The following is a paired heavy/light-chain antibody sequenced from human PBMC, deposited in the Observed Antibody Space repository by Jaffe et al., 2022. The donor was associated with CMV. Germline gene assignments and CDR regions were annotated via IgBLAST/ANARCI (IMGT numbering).Heavy chain of an antibody. CDR2: ISSDGSKT. D-gene: IGHD3-10*01. J-gene: IGHJ4*02. CDR3: SKGARGATDY. V-gene: IGHV3-30*18. CDR1: EFTFRAYG. Sequence: QVYLVESGGGVVQPGRSLRLSCVGSEFTFRAYGMHWVRQAPGKGLEWVAVISSDGSKTSYVDSVKGRFTISRDNSKSTVYLQMDSLRPEDTAVYYCSKGARGATDYWGQGTLVTVSS.
Light chain of an antibody. J-gene: IGKJ2*01. Sequence: DIVMTQSPDSLAVSLGERATINCKSSQSLLYSSDNKNYLSWYRQKPGQPPELLIYWASTRESGVPDRFSGSGSGTDFSLIISSLQAEDVAVYYCQQHYSTPFTFGQGTRLEIK. V-gene: IGKV4-1*01. CDR2: WAS. CDR1: QSLLYSSDNKNY. CDR3: QQHYSTPFT.